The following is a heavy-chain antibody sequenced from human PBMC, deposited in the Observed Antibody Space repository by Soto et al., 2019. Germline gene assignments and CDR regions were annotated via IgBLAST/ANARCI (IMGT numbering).Heavy chain of an antibody. CDR1: GYSFTSLD. J-gene: IGHJ4*02. V-gene: IGHV1-8*01. CDR2: MQPSSGRT. CDR3: ARRVTAGVDY. D-gene: IGHD1-26*01. Sequence: QVQLVQSGAEVREPGASVKVSCKASGYSFTSLDINWVRQTTGQGLEWMGWMQPSSGRTGYAQKFQGGVTMSRDTSINTAYMELSSLTSDGTAFYNSARRVTAGVDYWGQGTLASVSS.